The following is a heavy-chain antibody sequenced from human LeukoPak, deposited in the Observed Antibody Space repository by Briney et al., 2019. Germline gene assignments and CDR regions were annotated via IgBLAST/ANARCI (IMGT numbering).Heavy chain of an antibody. CDR3: ARDSDCRGGGCSEGWFDP. J-gene: IGHJ5*02. D-gene: IGHD2-15*01. Sequence: PGGSLRLSCAASGFTFSIYTMNWVRQAPGKGLEWISYISSSSSTMLYADSVRGRFTISRDNAKNSLYLQMNSLRDEDTAVYYCARDSDCRGGGCSEGWFDPWGQGTLVTVSS. V-gene: IGHV3-48*02. CDR1: GFTFSIYT. CDR2: ISSSSSTM.